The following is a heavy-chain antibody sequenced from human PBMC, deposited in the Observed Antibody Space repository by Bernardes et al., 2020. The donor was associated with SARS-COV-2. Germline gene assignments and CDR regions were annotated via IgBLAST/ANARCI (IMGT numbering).Heavy chain of an antibody. J-gene: IGHJ5*02. CDR1: GYTFTSYG. CDR2: ISADNGNT. D-gene: IGHD5-18*01. Sequence: ASVKVSCKASGYTFTSYGISWVRQAPGQGLEWMGWISADNGNTNYAQKFQGRVTMTTDTSTSTGYMELRSLRSDDTAVYYCATVVGYSYGGGWFDPWGQGTLLTVSS. CDR3: ATVVGYSYGGGWFDP. V-gene: IGHV1-18*01.